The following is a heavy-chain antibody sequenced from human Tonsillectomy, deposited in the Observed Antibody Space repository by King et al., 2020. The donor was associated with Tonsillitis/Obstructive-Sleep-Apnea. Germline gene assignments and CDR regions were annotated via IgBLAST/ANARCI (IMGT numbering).Heavy chain of an antibody. J-gene: IGHJ3*02. V-gene: IGHV4-34*01. CDR2: IDHSGST. CDR1: GGSFSGYY. CDR3: ARVSEAFVI. Sequence: VQLQQWGAGLLKPSETLSLTCTVYGGSFSGYYWSWIRQPPGKGLEWIGEIDHSGSTNYNPSLKSRVTISVDMSKNLFSLTLSSVTAADTAVYYCARVSEAFVIWGQGTMVTVSS.